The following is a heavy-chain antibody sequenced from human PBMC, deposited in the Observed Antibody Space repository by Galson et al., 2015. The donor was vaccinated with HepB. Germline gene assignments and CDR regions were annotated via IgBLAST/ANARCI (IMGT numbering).Heavy chain of an antibody. D-gene: IGHD4-17*01. Sequence: ETLSLTCAVYGGSFSGYYWSWIRQPPGKGLEWIGEINHSGSTNYNPSLKSRVTISVDTSKNQFSLKLSSVTAADTAVYYCARSLIMTTKGWFDPWGQGTLVTVSS. CDR2: INHSGST. CDR1: GGSFSGYY. CDR3: ARSLIMTTKGWFDP. V-gene: IGHV4-34*01. J-gene: IGHJ5*02.